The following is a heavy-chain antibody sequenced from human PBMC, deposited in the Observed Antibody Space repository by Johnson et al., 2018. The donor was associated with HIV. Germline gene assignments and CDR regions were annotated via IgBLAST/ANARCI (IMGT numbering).Heavy chain of an antibody. D-gene: IGHD6-19*01. CDR2: ISGSGGST. CDR3: AIDRGRPWAAAGLDI. CDR1: GFTFSSYA. V-gene: IGHV3-23*04. J-gene: IGHJ3*02. Sequence: VQLVESGGGLVQPGGSLRLSCAASGFTFSSYAMSWVRQAPGKGLEWVSAISGSGGSTYYADSVKGRFTISRDNSKNTLYLQMNSLRAEDTTLYYCAIDRGRPWAAAGLDIWGPGTMGSVCS.